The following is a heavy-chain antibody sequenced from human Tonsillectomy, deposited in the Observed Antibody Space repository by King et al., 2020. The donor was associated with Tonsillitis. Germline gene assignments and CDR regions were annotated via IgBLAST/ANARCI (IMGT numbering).Heavy chain of an antibody. V-gene: IGHV3-23*04. CDR3: AKDTRLYCSGGSCSAFDL. D-gene: IGHD2-15*01. CDR1: GFTFSSYA. Sequence: VQLVESGGGLVQPGGSLRLSCAASGFTFSSYAMSWVRQAPGKGLEWVSGISGSGGSTYHADCVEGRCTISRDNSKNTLYLQMNSLRAEDTAVYYCAKDTRLYCSGGSCSAFDLWGQGTMVTVSS. J-gene: IGHJ3*01. CDR2: ISGSGGST.